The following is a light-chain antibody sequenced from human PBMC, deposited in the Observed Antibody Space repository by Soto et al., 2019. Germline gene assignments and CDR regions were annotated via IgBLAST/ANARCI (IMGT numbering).Light chain of an antibody. Sequence: EIVMTQSPATLSVSPGERATLSCRASQRISSNLAWYQQKPGQAPRLLIYGASTRATGIPARFSGSGSGTEFTLTISSLQPEDSAVYYCQQYKNWLALTFGGGTKVDIK. CDR1: QRISSN. V-gene: IGKV3-15*01. J-gene: IGKJ4*01. CDR3: QQYKNWLALT. CDR2: GAS.